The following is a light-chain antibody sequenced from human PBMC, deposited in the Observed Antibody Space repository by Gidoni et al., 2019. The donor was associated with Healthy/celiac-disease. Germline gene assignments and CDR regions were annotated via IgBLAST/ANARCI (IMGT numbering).Light chain of an antibody. Sequence: SYDLPQPPSVPVSPVQTASITCSGDKLGDKYACWYQQKQGQSPVLVIYQDSKRPSGIPERFSGSNSGNTATLTISGTQAMDEADYYGQAWDSSTVVFGGGTKLTVL. CDR1: KLGDKY. J-gene: IGLJ2*01. V-gene: IGLV3-1*01. CDR2: QDS. CDR3: QAWDSSTVV.